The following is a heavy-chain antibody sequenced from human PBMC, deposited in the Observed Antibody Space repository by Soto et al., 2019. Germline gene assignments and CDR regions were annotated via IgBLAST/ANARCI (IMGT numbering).Heavy chain of an antibody. CDR1: GFTFSSYG. D-gene: IGHD1-26*01. CDR2: ISYDGSNK. J-gene: IGHJ3*02. Sequence: QVQLVESGGGVVQPGRSLRLSCAASGFTFSSYGMHWVRQAPGKGLEWVAVISYDGSNKYYADAVKGRFTISRDNSKNTVYLQMNSLRAEDTAVYYCANLKWDDAFDIWGQGTMVTVSS. CDR3: ANLKWDDAFDI. V-gene: IGHV3-30*18.